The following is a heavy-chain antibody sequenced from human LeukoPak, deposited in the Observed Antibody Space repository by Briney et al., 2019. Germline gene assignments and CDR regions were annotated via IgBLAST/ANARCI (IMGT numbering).Heavy chain of an antibody. CDR1: GGSISSGDYY. Sequence: SQTLSLTCTVSGGSISSGDYYWSWIRQPPGKGLEWIGYIYYSGSTYYNPSLKNRVTISVDTSKNQFSLKLSSVTAADTAVYYCARVGTAMAYYGMDVWGQGTTVTVSS. J-gene: IGHJ6*02. CDR2: IYYSGST. CDR3: ARVGTAMAYYGMDV. D-gene: IGHD5-18*01. V-gene: IGHV4-30-4*01.